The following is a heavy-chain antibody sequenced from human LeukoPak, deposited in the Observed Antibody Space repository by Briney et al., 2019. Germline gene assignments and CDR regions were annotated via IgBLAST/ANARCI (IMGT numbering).Heavy chain of an antibody. D-gene: IGHD4-17*01. CDR3: AANLKGGVTTGPY. CDR1: GFTFTSSA. CDR2: IVVGSGIT. V-gene: IGHV1-58*01. J-gene: IGHJ4*02. Sequence: ASVKVSCKASGFTFTSSAVQWVRQARGQRLEWIGWIVVGSGITNYAQKFQERVTVTRDMSTSTAYMELSSLRSEDTAVYYCAANLKGGVTTGPYWGQGTLVTVSS.